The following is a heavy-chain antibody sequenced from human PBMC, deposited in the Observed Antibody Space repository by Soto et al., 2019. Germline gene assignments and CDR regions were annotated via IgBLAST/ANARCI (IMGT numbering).Heavy chain of an antibody. CDR1: GYTFTTYY. D-gene: IGHD2-15*01. V-gene: IGHV1-46*01. CDR3: ARAGYCSGGTCFHGNCDY. CDR2: INPNGGST. Sequence: QVQLVQSGAEVKRPGASVKVSCKASGYTFTTYYMHWVRQAPGQGLEWLGIINPNGGSTTYAQKFTGNVTMNRDASTSTVYLELSSLRSEDTAVYYCARAGYCSGGTCFHGNCDYWGQGTLVSVSA. J-gene: IGHJ4*02.